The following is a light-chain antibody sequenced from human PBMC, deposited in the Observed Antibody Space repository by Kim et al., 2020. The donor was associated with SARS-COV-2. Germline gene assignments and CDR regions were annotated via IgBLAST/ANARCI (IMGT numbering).Light chain of an antibody. Sequence: SYELTQPHSVSVSPGQTARITCSGDKLGDKFVFWYQQKVGQSPVLVIYQDNKRPSGIPERFSGSNSGNTAILTISATQAMDEADYYCQTWGTNIAIFGGGTQLIVL. CDR3: QTWGTNIAI. CDR1: KLGDKF. V-gene: IGLV3-1*01. J-gene: IGLJ2*01. CDR2: QDN.